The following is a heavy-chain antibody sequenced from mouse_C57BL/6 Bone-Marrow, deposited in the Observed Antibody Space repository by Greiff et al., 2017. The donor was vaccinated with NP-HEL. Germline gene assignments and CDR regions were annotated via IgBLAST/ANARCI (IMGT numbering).Heavy chain of an antibody. V-gene: IGHV5-12*01. CDR1: GFTFSDYY. CDR3: ARPHGSSYAMDY. Sequence: EVKVVESGGGLVQPGGSLKLSCAASGFTFSDYYMYWVRQTPEKRLEWVAYISNGGGSTYYPDTVKGRFTISRDNAKNTLYLQMSRLKSEDTAMYYCARPHGSSYAMDYWGQGTSVTVSS. CDR2: ISNGGGST. D-gene: IGHD1-1*01. J-gene: IGHJ4*01.